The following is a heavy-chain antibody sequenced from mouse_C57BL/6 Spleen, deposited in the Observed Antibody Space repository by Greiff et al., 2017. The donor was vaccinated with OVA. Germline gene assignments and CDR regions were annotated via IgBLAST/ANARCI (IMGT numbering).Heavy chain of an antibody. V-gene: IGHV1-4*01. Sequence: VKLQESGAELARPGASVKMSCKASGYTFTSYTMHWVKQRPGQGLEWIGYINPSSGYTKYNQKFKDKSTLTADKSSSTAYMQLSSLTSEDSAVYYCARGGDYYGNPYAMDYWGQGTSVTVSS. D-gene: IGHD2-1*01. CDR2: INPSSGYT. CDR3: ARGGDYYGNPYAMDY. CDR1: GYTFTSYT. J-gene: IGHJ4*01.